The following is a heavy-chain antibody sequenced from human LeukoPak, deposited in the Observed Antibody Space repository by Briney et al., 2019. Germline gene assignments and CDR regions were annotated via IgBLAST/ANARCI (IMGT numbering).Heavy chain of an antibody. CDR3: ARRRTYSSSPRTPFDI. V-gene: IGHV4-61*02. J-gene: IGHJ3*02. CDR2: IYTSGST. D-gene: IGHD6-13*01. CDR1: GGSISSGSYF. Sequence: MTSQTLSLTCTVSGGSISSGSYFWSWIRQPAGKGLEWIGRIYTSGSTNYNPSLKSRVTISVDTSKNQFSLKLSSVTAADTAVYYCARRRTYSSSPRTPFDIWGQGTMVTVSS.